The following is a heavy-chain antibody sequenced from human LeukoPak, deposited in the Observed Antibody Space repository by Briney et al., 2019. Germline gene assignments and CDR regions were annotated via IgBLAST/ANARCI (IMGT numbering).Heavy chain of an antibody. CDR1: GYTFTSYG. Sequence: ASVKVSCKASGYTFTSYGISWVRQAPGQGLEWMGWISIYNGKINYAQKFQGRVTMTTDTSTSTAYMELRSLRSDDTAVYYCARALNYFDYWGQGTLVTVSS. V-gene: IGHV1-18*01. CDR2: ISIYNGKI. CDR3: ARALNYFDY. J-gene: IGHJ4*02.